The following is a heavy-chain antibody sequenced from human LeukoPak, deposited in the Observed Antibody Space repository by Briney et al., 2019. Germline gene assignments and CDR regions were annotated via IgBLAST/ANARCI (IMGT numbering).Heavy chain of an antibody. D-gene: IGHD6-13*01. CDR2: IYYSGST. Sequence: RASETLSLTCTVSGGSISSSSYYWGWIRQPPGKGLEWIGSIYYSGSTYYNPSLKSRVTISVDTSKNQFSLKLSSVTAADTAVYYCARCSAASLDNWFDPWGQGTLVTVSS. CDR1: GGSISSSSYY. V-gene: IGHV4-39*07. J-gene: IGHJ5*02. CDR3: ARCSAASLDNWFDP.